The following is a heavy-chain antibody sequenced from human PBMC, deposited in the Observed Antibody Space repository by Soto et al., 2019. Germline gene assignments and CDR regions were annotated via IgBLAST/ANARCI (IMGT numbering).Heavy chain of an antibody. D-gene: IGHD6-19*01. CDR3: AHTLLSGGEWLVRQYYFDY. V-gene: IGHV2-5*02. Sequence: SGPTLVNPTQTLTLTCTFSGFSLSTSGVGVGWIRQPPGKALEWLALIYWDDDKRYSPSLKSRLTITKDTSKNQVVLTMTNMDPVDTATYYCAHTLLSGGEWLVRQYYFDYWGQGTLVTVSS. CDR2: IYWDDDK. CDR1: GFSLSTSGVG. J-gene: IGHJ4*02.